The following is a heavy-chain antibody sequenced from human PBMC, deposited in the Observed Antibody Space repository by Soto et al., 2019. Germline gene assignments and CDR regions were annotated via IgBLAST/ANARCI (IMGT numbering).Heavy chain of an antibody. V-gene: IGHV1-69*02. J-gene: IGHJ4*02. CDR3: ASEEYYYGSGAFFGS. CDR2: IIPILGIA. D-gene: IGHD3-10*01. CDR1: GGTFSSYT. Sequence: QVQLVQSGAEVKKPGSSVKVSCKASGGTFSSYTISWVRQAPGQGLEWMGRIIPILGIANYAQKFQGRVTMTADKSTSTAYMELSSLRSEDTAVYYCASEEYYYGSGAFFGSWGQGTLVTVSS.